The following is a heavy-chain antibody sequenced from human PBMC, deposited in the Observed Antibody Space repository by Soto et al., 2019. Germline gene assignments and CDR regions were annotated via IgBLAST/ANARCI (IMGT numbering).Heavy chain of an antibody. V-gene: IGHV3-33*01. CDR2: IWYDGSNK. Sequence: GGSLRLSCAASGFTFSSYGMHWVRQAPGKGLEWVAVIWYDGSNKYYADSVKGRFTISRDNSKNTLYLQMNSLRAEDTAVYYCARGGHIVVVVAATTEGTFDIWGQGTMVTVSS. CDR3: ARGGHIVVVVAATTEGTFDI. CDR1: GFTFSSYG. D-gene: IGHD2-15*01. J-gene: IGHJ3*02.